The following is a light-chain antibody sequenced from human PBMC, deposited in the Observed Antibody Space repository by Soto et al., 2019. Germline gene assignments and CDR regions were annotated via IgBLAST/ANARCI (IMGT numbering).Light chain of an antibody. CDR1: QDITNY. CDR2: DAS. CDR3: QQYETFSGT. Sequence: DIQITPSPSSLSASVVDRGTITCQASQDITNYLNWYQQKPGRAPRLLLYDASSLETGVPSRFSGSGSGTEFTLTIASLQPDDFATYYCQQYETFSGTFGPGTKVDIK. J-gene: IGKJ1*01. V-gene: IGKV1-33*01.